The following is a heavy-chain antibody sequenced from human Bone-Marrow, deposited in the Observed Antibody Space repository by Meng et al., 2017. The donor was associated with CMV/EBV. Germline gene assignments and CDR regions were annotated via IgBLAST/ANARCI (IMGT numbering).Heavy chain of an antibody. V-gene: IGHV3-30*04. D-gene: IGHD2-2*02. CDR3: ARDARDIVVVPAAISLYYYYYYGMDV. CDR1: GFTFSSYA. CDR2: ISYDGSNK. Sequence: GGSLRLSCAVSGFTFSSYAMHWVRQAPGKGLEWVAVISYDGSNKYYADSVKGRFTISRDNSKNTLYLQMNSLRAEDTAVYYCARDARDIVVVPAAISLYYYYYYGMDVCGQGTTVTVSS. J-gene: IGHJ6*02.